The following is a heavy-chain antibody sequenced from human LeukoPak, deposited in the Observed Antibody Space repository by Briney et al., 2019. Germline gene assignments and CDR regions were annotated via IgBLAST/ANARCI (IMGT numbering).Heavy chain of an antibody. D-gene: IGHD1-26*01. V-gene: IGHV4-39*07. CDR1: GGSISGSIYY. CDR2: IYYNANT. J-gene: IGHJ6*02. Sequence: SETLSLICTVSGGSISGSIYYWGWLRQPPGTGLEWIGSIYYNANTYYNPSLKSRITISVDTSKNQFSLRLSSVTAADTAVYYCARVGATPRYYNYYGMDVWGQGTTVTVSS. CDR3: ARVGATPRYYNYYGMDV.